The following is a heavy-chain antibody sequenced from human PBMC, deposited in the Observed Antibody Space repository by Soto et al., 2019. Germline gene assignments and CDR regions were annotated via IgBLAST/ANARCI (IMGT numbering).Heavy chain of an antibody. CDR2: ISSSSSYI. Sequence: GGSLRLSCAASGFTFSSYSMNWVRQAPGKGLEWVSSISSSSSYIYYADSVKGRFTISRDNAKNSLYLQMNSLRAEDTAVYYCAREGGSWEKNWFDPWGQGTLVTVSS. J-gene: IGHJ5*02. CDR3: AREGGSWEKNWFDP. CDR1: GFTFSSYS. D-gene: IGHD6-13*01. V-gene: IGHV3-21*01.